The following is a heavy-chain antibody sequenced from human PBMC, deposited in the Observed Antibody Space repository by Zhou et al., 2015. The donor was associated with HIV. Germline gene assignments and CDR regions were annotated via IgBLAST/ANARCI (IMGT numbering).Heavy chain of an antibody. J-gene: IGHJ4*02. V-gene: IGHV1-69*06. CDR3: ASLTPMAQADS. D-gene: IGHD3-10*01. CDR2: ITPIRGAA. CDR1: GGTFSSNG. Sequence: QVQLVQSGAEVKKPGSSVKISCKASGGTFSSNGISWVRQALGQGLEWVGGITPIRGAANYAQKFQGRVTITADKSSTTAYMELTSLTSEDTAMYYCASLTPMAQADSWGQGTLVTVSS.